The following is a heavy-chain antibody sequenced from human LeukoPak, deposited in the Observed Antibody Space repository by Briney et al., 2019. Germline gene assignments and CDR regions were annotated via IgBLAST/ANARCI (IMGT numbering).Heavy chain of an antibody. CDR1: GFTFSHYG. CDR2: KQNDGSTT. D-gene: IGHD3-10*02. CDR3: GLEQSRSYVHAFDP. V-gene: IGHV3-30*02. Sequence: GGSLRLSCAASGFTFSHYGMHWVRQAPGKGLEWVAFKQNDGSTTFYADSVKGRFTISRDNSKNTLFLQMNSLRTDDTAVYYCGLEQSRSYVHAFDPWGQGTLVTVSS. J-gene: IGHJ5*02.